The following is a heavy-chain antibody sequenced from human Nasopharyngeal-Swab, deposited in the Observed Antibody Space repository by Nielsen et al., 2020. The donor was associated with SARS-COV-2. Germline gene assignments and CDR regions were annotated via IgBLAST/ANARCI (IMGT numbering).Heavy chain of an antibody. V-gene: IGHV3-7*03. CDR1: GFIFSTYW. J-gene: IGHJ5*02. CDR2: IDKDGGEK. CDR3: VRDLNYYDRP. D-gene: IGHD3-22*01. Sequence: GESLKISCAASGFIFSTYWMTWVRQAPGKGLEWVANIDKDGGEKYYVDSVKGRFTISRDNAKNSLYLQMNSLRAEDTAAYYCVRDLNYYDRPWGQGTLVTVSS.